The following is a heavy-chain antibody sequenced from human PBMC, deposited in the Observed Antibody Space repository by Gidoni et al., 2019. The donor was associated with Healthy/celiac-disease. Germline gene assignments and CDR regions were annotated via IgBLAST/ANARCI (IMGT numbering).Heavy chain of an antibody. J-gene: IGHJ4*02. CDR2: IKSKTDGGTT. CDR3: TTPPKYYDFWSGYGY. CDR1: GFTFSNPW. D-gene: IGHD3-3*01. V-gene: IGHV3-15*01. Sequence: EVQLVESGGGLVKPGGSLRLSCAPSGFTFSNPWMSWVRQAPGKGLEWVGRIKSKTDGGTTDYAAPVKGRFTISRDDSKNTLYLQMNSLKTEDTAVYYCTTPPKYYDFWSGYGYWGQGTLVTVSS.